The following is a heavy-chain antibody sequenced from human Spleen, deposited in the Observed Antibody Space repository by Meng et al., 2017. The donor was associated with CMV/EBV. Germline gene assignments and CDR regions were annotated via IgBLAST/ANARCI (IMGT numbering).Heavy chain of an antibody. D-gene: IGHD2-2*02. CDR3: ARAGLGYCSVTSCYNDY. Sequence: GGSLRLSCAASGFTFSTSWMSWVRQAPGKGLEWVANIRKDGSSKYYADPVKGRFTISRDNAKNSLFLQMSSLRAEDTAMYYCARAGLGYCSVTSCYNDYWGQGTLVTVSS. V-gene: IGHV3-7*01. CDR2: IRKDGSSK. CDR1: GFTFSTSW. J-gene: IGHJ4*02.